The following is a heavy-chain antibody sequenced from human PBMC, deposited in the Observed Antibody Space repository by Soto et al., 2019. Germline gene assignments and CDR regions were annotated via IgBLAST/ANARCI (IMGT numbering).Heavy chain of an antibody. CDR1: GFTFGSSY. D-gene: IGHD3-10*01. CDR2: MRQDGSQK. V-gene: IGHV3-7*03. Sequence: EVQLVESGGDLVQPGASLRLSCEGSGFTFGSSYMSWVRQAPGKGLEWVANMRQDGSQKYFVDSVKGRFTIYRDDARNSLYLQMNSLSAEDTAIYYCARYGYSYALDVWRQGTTVTVSS. J-gene: IGHJ6*02. CDR3: ARYGYSYALDV.